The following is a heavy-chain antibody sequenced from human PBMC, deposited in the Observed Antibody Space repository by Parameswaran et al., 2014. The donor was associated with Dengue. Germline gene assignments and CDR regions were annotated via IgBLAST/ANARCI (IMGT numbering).Heavy chain of an antibody. Sequence: IRSAPQGRTLEWLALIYWDDDKRYRPSLKNRLTLTKDTSKNQVVLKMTNMDPEDTATYYCARRKPFGGVSSRSFDYWGQGTLVTVSS. D-gene: IGHD3-16*01. CDR3: ARRKPFGGVSSRSFDY. J-gene: IGHJ4*02. V-gene: IGHV2-5*02. CDR2: IYWDDDK.